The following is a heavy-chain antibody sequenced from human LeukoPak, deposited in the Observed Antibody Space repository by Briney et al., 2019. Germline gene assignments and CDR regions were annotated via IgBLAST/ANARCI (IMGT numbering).Heavy chain of an antibody. V-gene: IGHV3-74*01. D-gene: IGHD2-15*01. CDR1: GFTFSSYW. CDR2: INSDGSST. Sequence: QSGGSLRLSCAASGFTFSSYWMHWVRQAPGKGLVWVSRINSDGSSTSYADSVKGRFTISRDNGQNTVYLQMNSLRGEDTAVYYCARILPISGRDSWGQGTLVTVSS. J-gene: IGHJ4*02. CDR3: ARILPISGRDS.